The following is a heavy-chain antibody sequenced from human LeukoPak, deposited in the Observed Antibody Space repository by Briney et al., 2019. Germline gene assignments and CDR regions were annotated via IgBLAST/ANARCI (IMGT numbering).Heavy chain of an antibody. CDR3: ARDRRRVLRYFDWANHDAFDI. Sequence: SETLSLTCAVYGGSFSGYYWSWIRQPPGKGLEWIGEINHSGSTNYNPSLKSRVTISVDTSKNQFSLKLSSVTAADTAVYYCARDRRRVLRYFDWANHDAFDIWGQGTMVTVPS. D-gene: IGHD3-9*01. CDR1: GGSFSGYY. CDR2: INHSGST. V-gene: IGHV4-34*01. J-gene: IGHJ3*02.